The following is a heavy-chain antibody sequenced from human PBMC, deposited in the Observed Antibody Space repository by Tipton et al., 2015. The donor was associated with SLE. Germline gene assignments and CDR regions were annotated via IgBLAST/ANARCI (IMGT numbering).Heavy chain of an antibody. CDR2: IYYSGST. J-gene: IGHJ6*03. CDR3: ARGRYQLPPSYYFYFLDV. CDR1: GGSISSYY. V-gene: IGHV4-59*01. Sequence: TLSLTCTVSGGSISSYYWSWIRQPPGKGLEWIGYIYYSGSTNYNPSLKSRVTISVDTSKNQFSLKLSSVTAADTAVYYCARGRYQLPPSYYFYFLDVWGKGPTVTVSS. D-gene: IGHD2-2*01.